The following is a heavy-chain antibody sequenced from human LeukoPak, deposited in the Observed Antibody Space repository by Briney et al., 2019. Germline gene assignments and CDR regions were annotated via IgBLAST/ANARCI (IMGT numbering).Heavy chain of an antibody. CDR3: ATTRAKIDAFDI. J-gene: IGHJ3*02. CDR1: GFTFSSYA. V-gene: IGHV3-64*01. Sequence: GGSLRLSCAASGFTFSSYAMHWVRQAPGKGLEYVSAISSNGGSTYYANSVKGRFTISRDNSKNTLYLQMGSLRAEDMAVYYCATTRAKIDAFDIWGQGTMVTVSS. CDR2: ISSNGGST.